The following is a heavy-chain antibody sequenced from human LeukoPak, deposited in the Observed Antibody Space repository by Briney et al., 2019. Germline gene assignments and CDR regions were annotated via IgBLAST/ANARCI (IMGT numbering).Heavy chain of an antibody. D-gene: IGHD3-16*01. Sequence: GGSLRLSCAASGFTLSNYWMAWVRQAPGQGLEWVANINLDGSVQWYADSVKGRFTISRDNAKNSVYLQMNSLRAEDTAVYYCAREGGVADYWGQGTLVTVSS. J-gene: IGHJ4*02. CDR3: AREGGVADY. CDR2: INLDGSVQ. CDR1: GFTLSNYW. V-gene: IGHV3-7*01.